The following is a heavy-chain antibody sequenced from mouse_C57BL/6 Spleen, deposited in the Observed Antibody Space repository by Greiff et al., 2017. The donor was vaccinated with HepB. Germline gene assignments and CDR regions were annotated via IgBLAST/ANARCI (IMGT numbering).Heavy chain of an antibody. V-gene: IGHV1-69*01. D-gene: IGHD2-1*01. CDR3: ARNGIYGAWFAY. CDR2: IDPSDSYT. Sequence: QVQLQQPGAELVMPGASVKLSCKASGYTFTSYWMHWVKQRPGQGLEWIGEIDPSDSYTNYNQKFKGKSTLTVDKSSSTAYMQLSSLTSEDSAVYYCARNGIYGAWFAYWGQGTLVTVSA. CDR1: GYTFTSYW. J-gene: IGHJ3*01.